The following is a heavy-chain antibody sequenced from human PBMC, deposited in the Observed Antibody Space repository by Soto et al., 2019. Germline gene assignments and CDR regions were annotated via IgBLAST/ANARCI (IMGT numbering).Heavy chain of an antibody. J-gene: IGHJ3*02. CDR2: ISSSSNYI. V-gene: IGHV3-21*01. D-gene: IGHD3-10*01. CDR1: GFTFSSYS. CDR3: ARDRGGDLKAFDI. Sequence: EVQLVESEGGLVKPGGSLRLSCAASGFTFSSYSMNWVRQAPGKGLEWVSSISSSSNYIYYADSVKGRFTISRDNAKNSSQPQRNSLRAEDTAVDYWARDRGGDLKAFDIWGQGTMVTVSS.